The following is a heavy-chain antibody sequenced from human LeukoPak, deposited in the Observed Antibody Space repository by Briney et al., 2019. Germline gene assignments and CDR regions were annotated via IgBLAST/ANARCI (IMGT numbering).Heavy chain of an antibody. D-gene: IGHD6-13*01. CDR1: AYTFIGYY. Sequence: ASVKVSCKTSAYTFIGYYLHWVRQAPGQGLEWMGWVNPNSGDTNYAQKFQGRVTMTRDTSISTAYMELSGLRSDDTAVYYCASLIASPGSTWGQGTLVTVSS. CDR2: VNPNSGDT. J-gene: IGHJ5*02. V-gene: IGHV1-2*02. CDR3: ASLIASPGST.